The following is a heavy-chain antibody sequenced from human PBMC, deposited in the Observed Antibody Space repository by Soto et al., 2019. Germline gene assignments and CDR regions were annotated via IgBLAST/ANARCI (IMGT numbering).Heavy chain of an antibody. J-gene: IGHJ5*01. CDR1: GGSISSGSHH. V-gene: IGHV4-39*01. Sequence: SETLSLTCALSGGSISSGSHHWGWIRQPPGKGLEWIGTIYYNGNTYYNPSLKSRVTLSVDMSTNQFSLKLTSVSATDTAVYYCSRCPSHYDPNWFHSWSQGTLDIVSS. CDR3: SRCPSHYDPNWFHS. D-gene: IGHD1-26*01. CDR2: IYYNGNT.